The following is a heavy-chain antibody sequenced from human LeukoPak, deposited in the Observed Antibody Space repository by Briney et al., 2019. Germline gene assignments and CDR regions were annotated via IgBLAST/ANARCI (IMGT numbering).Heavy chain of an antibody. CDR3: ARKFYFDY. Sequence: SETLSLTCTVSGGSISSSSYYWGWIRQPPGKGLEWIGSIYYSGSTYYNPSLKSRVTISVDTSKNQFSLKLSSVTAADTAVYYCARKFYFDYWGQGTLVTVSS. V-gene: IGHV4-39*07. CDR2: IYYSGST. J-gene: IGHJ4*02. CDR1: GGSISSSSYY.